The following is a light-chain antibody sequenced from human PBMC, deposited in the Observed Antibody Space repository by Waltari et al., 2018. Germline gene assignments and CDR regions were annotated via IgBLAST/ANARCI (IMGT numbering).Light chain of an antibody. CDR1: RSNIGANT. CDR2: SDK. Sequence: QSALTQPPSVSGTPGQTVTISCSGTRSNIGANTVTWYQQVPGTAPQLLNFSDKQRFSGNPGRMPGSQSGSAGRRASSGVQSGGEGDDVCGALGANVNGQGGFGGRNK. J-gene: IGLJ2*01. CDR3: GALGANVNGQGG. V-gene: IGLV1-44*01.